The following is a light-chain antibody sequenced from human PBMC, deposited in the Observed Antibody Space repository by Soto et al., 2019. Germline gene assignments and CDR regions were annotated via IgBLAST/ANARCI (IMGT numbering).Light chain of an antibody. CDR2: EVS. V-gene: IGLV2-8*01. J-gene: IGLJ1*01. CDR3: SSLGF. Sequence: QSVLTQPPSASGSPGQSVTISCTGTSSDVGGYNFVSWFQQHPGKAPKLMIYEVSQRPSGVPDRFSGSKSGNTASLTVSGLQAEDEADYYCSSLGFFGTGTRSPS. CDR1: SSDVGGYNF.